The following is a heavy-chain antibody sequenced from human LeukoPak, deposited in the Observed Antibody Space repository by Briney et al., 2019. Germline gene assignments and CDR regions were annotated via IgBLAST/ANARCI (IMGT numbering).Heavy chain of an antibody. J-gene: IGHJ4*02. D-gene: IGHD3-22*01. CDR3: AVEGYYYDSSGYLLGSPFDY. CDR2: INPNSGGT. Sequence: ASVKVSCKASGYTFTGYYMHWVRQAPGQGLEWMGWINPNSGGTNYAQKFQGRVTMTRDTSISTAYMELSRLRSDGTAVYYCAVEGYYYDSSGYLLGSPFDYWGQGTLVTVSS. CDR1: GYTFTGYY. V-gene: IGHV1-2*02.